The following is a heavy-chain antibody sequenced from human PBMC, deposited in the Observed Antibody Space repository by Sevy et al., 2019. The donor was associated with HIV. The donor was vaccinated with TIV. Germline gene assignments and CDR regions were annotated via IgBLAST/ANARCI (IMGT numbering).Heavy chain of an antibody. CDR3: ARGRYCSGGGCYVDY. Sequence: GGSLRLSCAVPGFIFSGYWMTWVRQPPGKGLEWVANIKPEGSEKYYVDSVKGRFSISRDNTKNSLFLQMNSLRVEDTAFYYCARGRYCSGGGCYVDYWGQGTLVTVSS. J-gene: IGHJ4*02. CDR1: GFIFSGYW. D-gene: IGHD2-15*01. V-gene: IGHV3-7*01. CDR2: IKPEGSEK.